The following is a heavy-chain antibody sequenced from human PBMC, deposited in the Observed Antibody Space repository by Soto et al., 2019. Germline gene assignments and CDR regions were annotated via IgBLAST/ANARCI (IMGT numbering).Heavy chain of an antibody. CDR1: GYSFTSYW. J-gene: IGHJ6*02. Sequence: GESLKISCKGSGYSFTSYWISWVRQMPGKGLEWMGRIDPSDSYTNYSPSFQGHVTISADKSISTAYLQWSSLKASDTAMYYCASPVYGDYVNYYYYGMDVRGQGTTVTVSS. D-gene: IGHD4-17*01. V-gene: IGHV5-10-1*01. CDR2: IDPSDSYT. CDR3: ASPVYGDYVNYYYYGMDV.